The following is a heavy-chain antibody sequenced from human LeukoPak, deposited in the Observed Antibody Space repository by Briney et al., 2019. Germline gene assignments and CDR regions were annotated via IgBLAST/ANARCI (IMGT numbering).Heavy chain of an antibody. V-gene: IGHV3-15*01. D-gene: IGHD7-27*01. Sequence: GSLRLSCAASGFTFSNAWMSWVRQAPGKGLEWVGRIKSKTDGGTTDYAAPVKGRFTISRDDSKNTLYLQMNSLKTEDTAVYYCTTDLDVGIELFDYWGQGTLVTVSS. CDR2: IKSKTDGGTT. J-gene: IGHJ4*02. CDR1: GFTFSNAW. CDR3: TTDLDVGIELFDY.